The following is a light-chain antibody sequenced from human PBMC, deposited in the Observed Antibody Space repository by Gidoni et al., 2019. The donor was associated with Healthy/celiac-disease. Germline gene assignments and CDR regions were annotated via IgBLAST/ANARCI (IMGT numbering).Light chain of an antibody. J-gene: IGLJ3*02. CDR3: SSYTSSSTWV. CDR2: DVS. V-gene: IGLV2-14*03. Sequence: QAALTQPASVAGSPGQSINISCTGTSSDVGGYNYVSWYQQHPGKAPQLMLYDVSNRPSGVSNRFSGSQSGNTASLPISGLQAEDEADYYCSSYTSSSTWVFGGGTKLTVL. CDR1: SSDVGGYNY.